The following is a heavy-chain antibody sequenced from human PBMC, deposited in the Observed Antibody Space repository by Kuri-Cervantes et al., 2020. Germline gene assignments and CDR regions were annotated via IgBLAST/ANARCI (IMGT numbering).Heavy chain of an antibody. CDR3: ARDRCSGGSCYPNWFDP. V-gene: IGHV1-3*01. Sequence: ASVKVSCKASGYTFTNYAMHWVRQAPGRRLEWMGWINAGSGNTKYSQKFQGRVTITTDESTSTAYMELSSLRSEDTAVYYCARDRCSGGSCYPNWFDPWGQGTLVTISS. CDR1: GYTFTNYA. CDR2: INAGSGNT. J-gene: IGHJ5*02. D-gene: IGHD2-15*01.